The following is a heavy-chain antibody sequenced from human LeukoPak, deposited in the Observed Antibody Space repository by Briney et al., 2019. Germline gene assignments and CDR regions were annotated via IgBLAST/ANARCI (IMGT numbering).Heavy chain of an antibody. CDR1: GFTFSSYA. CDR3: ARGSPWPREDTAMVDY. V-gene: IGHV3-30-3*01. D-gene: IGHD5-18*01. J-gene: IGHJ4*02. CDR2: ISYDGSNK. Sequence: PGGSLRLSCAASGFTFSSYAMRWVRQAPGKGLEWVAVISYDGSNKYYADSVKGRFTISRDNSKNTLYLQMNSLRAEDTAVYYCARGSPWPREDTAMVDYWGQGTLVTVSS.